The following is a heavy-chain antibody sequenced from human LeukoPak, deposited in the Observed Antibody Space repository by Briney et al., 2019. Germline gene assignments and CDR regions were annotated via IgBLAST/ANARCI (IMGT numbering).Heavy chain of an antibody. CDR3: AKGSSSSRPYYFDS. Sequence: GGFLRLSCAASGFTFSSYAMHWVRQAPGKGLEWVAVISYDGSNKYYADSVKGRFTISRDNSKNTLFLEMNSLRAGDTAVYYCAKGSSSSRPYYFDSWGLGTLVIVSS. V-gene: IGHV3-30*04. J-gene: IGHJ4*02. CDR1: GFTFSSYA. D-gene: IGHD6-13*01. CDR2: ISYDGSNK.